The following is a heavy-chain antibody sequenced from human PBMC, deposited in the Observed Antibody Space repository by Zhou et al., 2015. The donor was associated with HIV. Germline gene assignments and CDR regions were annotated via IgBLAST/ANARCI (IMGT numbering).Heavy chain of an antibody. V-gene: IGHV1-69*12. D-gene: IGHD3-10*01. CDR1: GGTFSSYA. Sequence: QVQLVQSGAEVKKPGSSVKVSCKASGGTFSSYAISWVRQAPGQGLEWMGGIIPIFGTANYAQKFQGRVTITADESTSTAYMELSSLRSEDTAVYYCAREPSVRGVTQLTKGYFDYWGQGTLVTVSS. CDR3: AREPSVRGVTQLTKGYFDY. J-gene: IGHJ4*02. CDR2: IIPIFGTA.